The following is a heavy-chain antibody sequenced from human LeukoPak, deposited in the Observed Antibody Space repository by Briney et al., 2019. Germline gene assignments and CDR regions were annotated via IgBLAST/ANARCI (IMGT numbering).Heavy chain of an antibody. CDR1: GFTFSSYA. Sequence: SGGSLRLSCAASGFTFSSYAMSWVRQAPGKGLEWVSAISGSGGSTYYADSVKGRFTISRDNSKNTLYLQMNSLRAEDTAVYYCAKGGKYSSSSGFDYWGQGTLVTVSS. D-gene: IGHD6-6*01. V-gene: IGHV3-23*01. CDR2: ISGSGGST. J-gene: IGHJ4*02. CDR3: AKGGKYSSSSGFDY.